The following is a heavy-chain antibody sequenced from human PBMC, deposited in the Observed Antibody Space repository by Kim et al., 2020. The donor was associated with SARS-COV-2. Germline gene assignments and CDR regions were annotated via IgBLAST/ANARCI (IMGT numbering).Heavy chain of an antibody. Sequence: QKLQGRITMTRTTSISTAYMELSSLRAEGTAVYYCARGPHYGSGSSYFDYWGQGTLVTVSS. J-gene: IGHJ4*02. D-gene: IGHD3-10*01. CDR3: ARGPHYGSGSSYFDY. V-gene: IGHV1-8*01.